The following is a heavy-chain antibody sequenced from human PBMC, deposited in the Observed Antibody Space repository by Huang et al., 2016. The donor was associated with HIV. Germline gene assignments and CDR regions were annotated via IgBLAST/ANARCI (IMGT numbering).Heavy chain of an antibody. CDR3: ARDRRLPIVPSDY. CDR1: GDSITNHY. J-gene: IGHJ4*02. V-gene: IGHV4-59*11. D-gene: IGHD5-12*01. CDR2: VHHSGST. Sequence: QVQLQESGPGLVKPSETLSLTCTVSGDSITNHYWDWMRQPPGKGLEWIGSVHHSGSTNDNLSLKSRVTISVDTSRNQLSLRLSSVTSADTAVYYCARDRRLPIVPSDYWGRGTLVTVSS.